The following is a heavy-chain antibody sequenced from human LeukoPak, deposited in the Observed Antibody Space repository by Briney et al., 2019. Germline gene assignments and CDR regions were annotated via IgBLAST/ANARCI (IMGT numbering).Heavy chain of an antibody. CDR1: GFTFSSYS. J-gene: IGHJ4*02. V-gene: IGHV3-74*01. CDR3: ARAYGDLIFDY. D-gene: IGHD4-17*01. Sequence: GGSLRLSCAASGFTFSSYSMNWVRQAPGKGLVWVSRINSDGSSTSYADSVKGRFTISRDNAKNTLYLQMNSLRAEDTAVYYCARAYGDLIFDYWGQGTLVTVSS. CDR2: INSDGSST.